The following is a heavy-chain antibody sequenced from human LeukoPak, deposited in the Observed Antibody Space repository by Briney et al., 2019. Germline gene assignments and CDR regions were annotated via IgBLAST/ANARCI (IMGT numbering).Heavy chain of an antibody. CDR1: GFTFTSFA. CDR2: IVVGSGNT. D-gene: IGHD3-10*01. Sequence: GTSVKVSCKASGFTFTSFAMQWVRQARGQRLEWIGWIVVGSGNTNYAQKFQERVTITRDMSTSTAYMELSSLRSEDTAVYYCAAGLLWFGESNRYYYMDVWGKGTTVTVSS. V-gene: IGHV1-58*02. CDR3: AAGLLWFGESNRYYYMDV. J-gene: IGHJ6*03.